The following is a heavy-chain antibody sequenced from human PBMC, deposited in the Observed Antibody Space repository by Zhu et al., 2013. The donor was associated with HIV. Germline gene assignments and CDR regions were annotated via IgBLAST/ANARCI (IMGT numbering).Heavy chain of an antibody. D-gene: IGHD3-22*01. CDR2: INPNSGDT. V-gene: IGHV1-2*02. CDR3: ARRLYYYDSSPAGWFDP. CDR1: GYTFTSYG. J-gene: IGHJ5*02. Sequence: QVQLVQSGAEVKKPGASVKVSCKASGYTFTSYGISWVRQAPGQGPEWMGWINPNSGDTNYAQKFQGRVIMTRDTSVSTVYMELSRLRSDDTAVYYCARRLYYYDSSPAGWFDPWGQGTLVTVSS.